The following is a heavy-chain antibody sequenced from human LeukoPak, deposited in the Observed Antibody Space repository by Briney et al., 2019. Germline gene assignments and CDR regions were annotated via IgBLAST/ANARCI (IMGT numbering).Heavy chain of an antibody. V-gene: IGHV4-38-2*02. D-gene: IGHD1-14*01. CDR3: ARERGTGYYYYYGMDV. CDR2: IYHSGST. Sequence: SETLSLTCAVSGYSISSGYYWGWIRQPPGKGLEWIGSIYHSGSTYYNPSLKSRVTISVDTSKNQFSLKLSSVTAAETAVYYCARERGTGYYYYYGMDVWGKGTTVTVSS. CDR1: GYSISSGYY. J-gene: IGHJ6*04.